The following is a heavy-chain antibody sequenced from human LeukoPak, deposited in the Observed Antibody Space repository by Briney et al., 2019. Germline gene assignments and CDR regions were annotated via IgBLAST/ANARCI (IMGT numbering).Heavy chain of an antibody. CDR1: GFIFSNYW. CDR3: AKSRTFGYDY. CDR2: IKQDGSEK. Sequence: GGSLRLSCAASGFIFSNYWMNWVRQFPGKGLEWVASIKQDGSEKYYVDSVKGRFTISRDNAKNSLYLQMNSLRADDTAMYYCAKSRTFGYDYWGQGTLVTVSS. J-gene: IGHJ4*02. V-gene: IGHV3-7*05. D-gene: IGHD3-22*01.